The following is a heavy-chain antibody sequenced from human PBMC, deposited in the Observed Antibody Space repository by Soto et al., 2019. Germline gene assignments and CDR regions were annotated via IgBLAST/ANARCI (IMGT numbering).Heavy chain of an antibody. CDR2: IYSGGST. V-gene: IGHV3-53*01. J-gene: IGHJ6*02. CDR3: ARDPSHRDSYGYHYYRMDV. D-gene: IGHD5-18*01. CDR1: GFTFSSYA. Sequence: PGGSLRLSCAASGFTFSSYAMSWVRQAPGKGLEWVSVIYSGGSTYYADSVKGRFTISRDNSKNTLYLQMNSLRAEDTAVYYCARDPSHRDSYGYHYYRMDVWGQGTTVTVSS.